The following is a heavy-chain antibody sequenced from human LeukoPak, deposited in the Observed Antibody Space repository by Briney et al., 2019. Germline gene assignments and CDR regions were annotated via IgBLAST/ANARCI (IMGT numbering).Heavy chain of an antibody. CDR1: GFTFSTYW. CDR2: IKPDGSEK. V-gene: IGHV3-7*01. J-gene: IGHJ4*02. Sequence: GGSLRLSRAASGFTFSTYWMNWVRQAPGKGLEWVANIKPDGSEKYYVDSVKGRFTISRDNAKNSLYLQMNSLRVEDTAVYYCARDWGHFDSWGQGTLVTVSS. CDR3: ARDWGHFDS. D-gene: IGHD7-27*01.